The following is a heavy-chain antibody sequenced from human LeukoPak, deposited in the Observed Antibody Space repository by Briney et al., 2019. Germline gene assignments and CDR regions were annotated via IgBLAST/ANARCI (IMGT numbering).Heavy chain of an antibody. V-gene: IGHV4-34*01. CDR2: INHSGST. J-gene: IGHJ4*02. Sequence: SETLSLTCAVYGGSFSGYYWSWIRQPPGKGLEWIGEINHSGSTNYNPSLKSRVTISVDTSKNQFSLKLSSVTAADAAVYYCARGLDCSSTSCPIYYFDYWGQGTLVTVSS. CDR3: ARGLDCSSTSCPIYYFDY. CDR1: GGSFSGYY. D-gene: IGHD2-2*01.